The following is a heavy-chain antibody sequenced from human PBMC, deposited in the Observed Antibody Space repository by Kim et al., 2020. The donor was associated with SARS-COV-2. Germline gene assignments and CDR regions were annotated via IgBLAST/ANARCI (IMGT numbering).Heavy chain of an antibody. V-gene: IGHV3-21*01. CDR1: GFTFSSYS. Sequence: GGSLRLSCAASGFTFSSYSMNWVRQAPGKGLEWVSSISSSSSYIYYADSVKGRFTISRDNAKNSLYLQMNSLRAEDTAVYYCARGNFMTTVTPFGYWGQGTLVTVSS. J-gene: IGHJ4*02. CDR3: ARGNFMTTVTPFGY. D-gene: IGHD4-17*01. CDR2: ISSSSSYI.